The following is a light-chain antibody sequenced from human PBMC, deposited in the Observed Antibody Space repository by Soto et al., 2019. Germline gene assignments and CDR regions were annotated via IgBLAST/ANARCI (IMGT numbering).Light chain of an antibody. J-gene: IGLJ1*01. CDR3: SSYTSSSTLA. CDR2: DVS. CDR1: SSDVGDYNY. V-gene: IGLV2-14*01. Sequence: QSVLTQPASVSGSPGQSITISCTGTSSDVGDYNYVSWYQQHPGKAPKVMIYDVSNRPSGVSNRFSGPKSGNTASLTISGLQAEDEADYYCSSYTSSSTLAFGTGTKVTVL.